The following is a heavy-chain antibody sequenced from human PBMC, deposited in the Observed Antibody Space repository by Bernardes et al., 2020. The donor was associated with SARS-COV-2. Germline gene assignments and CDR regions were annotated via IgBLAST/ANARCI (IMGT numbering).Heavy chain of an antibody. J-gene: IGHJ6*02. Sequence: GGSLRLSCEASGFTFNNFDMHWVRQAPGKGLEWVAVISYEGSIQHYADSVKGRFTISRDSSKNTVYLQMNTLRPEDTAVYYCAKLRSVLWIHPYYNAMDAWGQGTTVTVSS. D-gene: IGHD2-2*01. CDR2: ISYEGSIQ. CDR1: GFTFNNFD. CDR3: AKLRSVLWIHPYYNAMDA. V-gene: IGHV3-30*18.